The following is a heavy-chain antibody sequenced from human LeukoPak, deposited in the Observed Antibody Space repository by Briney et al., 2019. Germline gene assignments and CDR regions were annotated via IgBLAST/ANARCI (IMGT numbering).Heavy chain of an antibody. Sequence: ASVKVSCKASGYTFSDYYLHWVRQAPGQGLEWMGWMNPNSGGTNYAQKFQGRITMTGDTSTAYLELSMLRSDDTAVYYCARDLGSTIIVGGDAFDLWGQGTMVTVSS. V-gene: IGHV1-2*02. CDR3: ARDLGSTIIVGGDAFDL. D-gene: IGHD3-22*01. CDR1: GYTFSDYY. J-gene: IGHJ3*01. CDR2: MNPNSGGT.